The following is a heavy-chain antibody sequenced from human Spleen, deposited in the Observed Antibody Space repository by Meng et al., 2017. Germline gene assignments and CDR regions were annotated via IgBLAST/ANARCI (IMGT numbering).Heavy chain of an antibody. CDR1: GYTFTSYG. V-gene: IGHV1-69*01. D-gene: IGHD6-13*01. CDR2: IIPIFEAA. CDR3: ARGVAAVGKGFDP. J-gene: IGHJ5*02. Sequence: QVQLLQAWAEVKKPRASVKVSCKASGYTFTSYGISWVRQAPGQGLEWVGGIIPIFEAANYAQKFHGRVTITADDSTTTSYMEVSSLRSEDTAVYYCARGVAAVGKGFDPWGQGTLVTVSS.